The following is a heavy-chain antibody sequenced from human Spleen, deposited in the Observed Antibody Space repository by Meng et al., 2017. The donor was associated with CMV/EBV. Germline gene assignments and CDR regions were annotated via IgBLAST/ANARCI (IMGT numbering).Heavy chain of an antibody. D-gene: IGHD5-12*01. CDR2: ISAYNGDT. Sequence: ASMKVSCKASGYTFTSYGISWVRQAPGQGLEWMGWISAYNGDTNYAQNFQGRVTMTTDASTSTAYMDLRSLRSDDTAVYYCARGDIYGMDVWGQGTTVTVSS. J-gene: IGHJ6*02. V-gene: IGHV1-18*01. CDR3: ARGDIYGMDV. CDR1: GYTFTSYG.